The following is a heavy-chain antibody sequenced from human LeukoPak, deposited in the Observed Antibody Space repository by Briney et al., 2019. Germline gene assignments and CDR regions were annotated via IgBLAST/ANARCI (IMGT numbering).Heavy chain of an antibody. CDR2: ISGSGGST. Sequence: GGSLRLSCAASGFTFSSYAMSWVRQAPGKGLEWVSAISGSGGSTYYADSVKVRFTISRDNSNNTLYLQMNSLRAEDTAVYYCAKEASRNYYDSSGYLHWFDPWGQGTLVTVSS. J-gene: IGHJ5*02. V-gene: IGHV3-23*01. CDR3: AKEASRNYYDSSGYLHWFDP. D-gene: IGHD3-22*01. CDR1: GFTFSSYA.